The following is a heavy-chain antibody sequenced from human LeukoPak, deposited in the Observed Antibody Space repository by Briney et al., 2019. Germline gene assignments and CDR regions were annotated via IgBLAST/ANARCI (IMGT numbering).Heavy chain of an antibody. J-gene: IGHJ4*02. Sequence: SLRLSCAASGFTFSSYAMSWVRQAPGKGLEWVSAIGGSGGTTYYADSVKGRFTISRDNSKNTLYLQMNSLRAEDTAVYYCAKGQDDYVWGSYRFTFDYWGQGTLVTVSS. CDR3: AKGQDDYVWGSYRFTFDY. V-gene: IGHV3-23*01. D-gene: IGHD3-16*02. CDR1: GFTFSSYA. CDR2: IGGSGGTT.